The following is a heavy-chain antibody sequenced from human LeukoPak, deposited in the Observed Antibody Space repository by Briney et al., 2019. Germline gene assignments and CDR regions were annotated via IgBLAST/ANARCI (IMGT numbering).Heavy chain of an antibody. D-gene: IGHD3-10*01. CDR1: GYNFTNFW. V-gene: IGHV5-51*01. CDR2: IYPGDSDT. CDR3: AATMVRGPDAFDI. J-gene: IGHJ3*02. Sequence: GESLKISCKGSGYNFTNFWIGWVRQMPGKGLEWMGIIYPGDSDTRYSPSFQGQVTISADKSISTAYLQWSSLKASDTAMYYCAATMVRGPDAFDIWGRGTMVTVSS.